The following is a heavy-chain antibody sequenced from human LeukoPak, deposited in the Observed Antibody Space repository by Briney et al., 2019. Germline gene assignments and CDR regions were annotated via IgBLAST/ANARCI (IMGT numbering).Heavy chain of an antibody. V-gene: IGHV4-4*07. CDR3: ASSQTYYDILTGYSPDNWFDP. CDR1: GGSTSSYC. CDR2: IYTSGST. D-gene: IGHD3-9*01. J-gene: IGHJ5*02. Sequence: SETLSLTCTVSGGSTSSYCWSWIRQPAGKGLEWIGRIYTSGSTNYNPSLKSRVTMTVDTSKNQFSLKLSSVTAADTAVYYCASSQTYYDILTGYSPDNWFDPWGQGTLVTVSS.